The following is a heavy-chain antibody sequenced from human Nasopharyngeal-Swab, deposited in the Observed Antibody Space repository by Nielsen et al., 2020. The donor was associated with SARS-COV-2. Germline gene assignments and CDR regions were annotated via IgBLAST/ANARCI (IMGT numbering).Heavy chain of an antibody. J-gene: IGHJ5*02. Sequence: WIRQPPGKGLEWIGYIYYSGSTYYNPSLKSRVTISVDTSKNQFSPKLSSVTAADTAVYYCASKKLGPRVWFDPWGQGTLVTVSS. CDR3: ASKKLGPRVWFDP. D-gene: IGHD3-16*01. V-gene: IGHV4-30-4*01. CDR2: IYYSGST.